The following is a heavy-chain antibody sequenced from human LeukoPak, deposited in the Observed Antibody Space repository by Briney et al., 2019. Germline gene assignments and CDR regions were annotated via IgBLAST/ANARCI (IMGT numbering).Heavy chain of an antibody. V-gene: IGHV3-72*01. CDR2: TQNKAYSYTT. CDR3: GRRPDCSGGSCFVDY. CDR1: GFTFSDHY. D-gene: IGHD2-15*01. Sequence: GGSPRLSCAASGFTFSDHYMDWVRQAPGKGLEWIGRTQNKAYSYTTTYAASVKGRFTISRDNSKNSLYLQMNSLKTEDTAVYYCGRRPDCSGGSCFVDYWGQGTLVTVSS. J-gene: IGHJ4*02.